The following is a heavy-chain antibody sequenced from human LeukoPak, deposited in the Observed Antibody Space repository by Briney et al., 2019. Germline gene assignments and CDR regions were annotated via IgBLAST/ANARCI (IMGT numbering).Heavy chain of an antibody. Sequence: ASVKVSCKASGYTFTAYYIHWVRQAPGQGLEWMGWINPKTGGTNYTQKFQGRVTMTTDTSTSTAYMELRSLRSDDTAVYYCARDAPYYDFWSGYDYWGQGTLVTVSS. V-gene: IGHV1-2*02. CDR2: INPKTGGT. CDR3: ARDAPYYDFWSGYDY. CDR1: GYTFTAYY. D-gene: IGHD3-3*01. J-gene: IGHJ4*02.